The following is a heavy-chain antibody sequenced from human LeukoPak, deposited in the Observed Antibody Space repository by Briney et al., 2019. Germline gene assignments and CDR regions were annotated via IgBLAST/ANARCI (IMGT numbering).Heavy chain of an antibody. D-gene: IGHD3-10*01. V-gene: IGHV3-53*01. CDR3: AKVGSYYFGAGRLTVPYYFDT. Sequence: GGSLRLSCTVSGFTVSSDSMSWVRQAPGKGLEWVSFIYSGGSTHYSDSVRGRFSISRDNSKTTLFLQMSSLRAADTAIYYCAKVGSYYFGAGRLTVPYYFDTWGQGSLVTVSS. J-gene: IGHJ4*02. CDR2: IYSGGST. CDR1: GFTVSSDS.